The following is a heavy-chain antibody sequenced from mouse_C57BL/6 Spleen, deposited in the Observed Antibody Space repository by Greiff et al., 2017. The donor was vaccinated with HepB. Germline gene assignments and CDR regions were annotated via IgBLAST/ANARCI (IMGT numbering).Heavy chain of an antibody. Sequence: EVKLQESGPGMVKPSQSLSLTCTVPGYSITSGYDWHWIRHFPGNKLEWMGYISYSGSTNYNPSLKSRISITHDTSKNHFFLKLNSVTTEDTATYYCARRDGWLLFDYWGQGTTLTVSS. CDR3: ARRDGWLLFDY. V-gene: IGHV3-1*01. CDR1: GYSITSGYD. D-gene: IGHD2-3*01. CDR2: ISYSGST. J-gene: IGHJ2*01.